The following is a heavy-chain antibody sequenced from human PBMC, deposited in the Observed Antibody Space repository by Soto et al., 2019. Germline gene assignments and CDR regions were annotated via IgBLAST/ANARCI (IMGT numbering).Heavy chain of an antibody. CDR1: GYSFTEYL. CDR2: IYSGDSDT. J-gene: IGHJ4*02. Sequence: GESLNLSCKGSGYSFTEYLIGWVRQMPGKGLEWMGIIYSGDSDTRYSPSFQGQVTMSVDKSISTAYLQWSSLKASDSAIYYCARLIGRGSSFDYWGQGTLVTVSS. V-gene: IGHV5-51*01. CDR3: ARLIGRGSSFDY. D-gene: IGHD3-22*01.